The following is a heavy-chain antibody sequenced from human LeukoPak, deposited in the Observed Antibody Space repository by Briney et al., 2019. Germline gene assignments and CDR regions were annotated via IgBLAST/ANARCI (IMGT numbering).Heavy chain of an antibody. J-gene: IGHJ4*02. Sequence: GGSLRLSCAASGFTFSSYAMSWVRQAPGKGLEWVSAISGSGANTYYADSVKGRFTISRDNSTNTLYLQMNSLRAEDTAVYYCAKDRPSYCSSISCYTGSDCWGEGTLVTVSS. CDR3: AKDRPSYCSSISCYTGSDC. CDR2: ISGSGANT. CDR1: GFTFSSYA. D-gene: IGHD2-2*02. V-gene: IGHV3-23*01.